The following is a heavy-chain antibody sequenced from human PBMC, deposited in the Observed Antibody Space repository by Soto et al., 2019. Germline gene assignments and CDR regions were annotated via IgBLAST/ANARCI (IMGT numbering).Heavy chain of an antibody. CDR2: IGTAGDP. D-gene: IGHD3-3*01. CDR3: ARESYDFWSGSPGGMDV. Sequence: PGGSLRLSCAASGFTFSSYDMHCVRQATGKGLDWVSAIGTAGDPYYPGSVKGRFTISRENAKNSLYLQMNSLRAGDTAVYYCARESYDFWSGSPGGMDVWGQGTTVTAP. J-gene: IGHJ6*02. CDR1: GFTFSSYD. V-gene: IGHV3-13*05.